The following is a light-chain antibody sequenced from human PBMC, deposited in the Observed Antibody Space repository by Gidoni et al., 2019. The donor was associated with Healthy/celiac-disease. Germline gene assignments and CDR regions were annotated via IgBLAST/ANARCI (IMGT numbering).Light chain of an antibody. V-gene: IGLV2-14*01. Sequence: SALPQPASVSGSPGQSITISCTGPSSDVGGYNYVSWYQQHPGKAPKLMIYDVSNRPSGVSNRFSGSKSGNTASLTISGLQAEDEADYYCSSYTSSSTDVFGTGTKVTVL. CDR2: DVS. CDR3: SSYTSSSTDV. J-gene: IGLJ1*01. CDR1: SSDVGGYNY.